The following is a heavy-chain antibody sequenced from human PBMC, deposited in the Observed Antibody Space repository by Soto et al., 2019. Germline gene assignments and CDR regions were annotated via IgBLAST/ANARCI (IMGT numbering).Heavy chain of an antibody. CDR3: VSQRTTFITQAYFDY. Sequence: SETLSLTCNVSGGSVTNSSYYWGWIRQSPGKGLEWIGSVYYIGRSYSKSSVKRRVTISVDTSKKQFSLNLNSVTASGTDVYFCVSQRTTFITQAYFDYWGTGDLVTVSS. J-gene: IGHJ4*02. V-gene: IGHV4-39*01. D-gene: IGHD4-4*01. CDR2: VYYIGRS. CDR1: GGSVTNSSYY.